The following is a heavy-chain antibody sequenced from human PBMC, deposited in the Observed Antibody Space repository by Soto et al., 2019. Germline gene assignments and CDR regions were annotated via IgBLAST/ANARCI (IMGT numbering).Heavy chain of an antibody. J-gene: IGHJ5*02. V-gene: IGHV4-30-2*01. Sequence: SETLSLTCAVSGGSISSGGYSWSWIRQPPGKGLEWIGYISHSGSTYYNPSLKSRVTISVDRSRTQFSLKMSSVTAADTAVYYCARGRVVVPAAVMFNCLGPWGQGALVTVSS. D-gene: IGHD2-2*01. CDR3: ARGRVVVPAAVMFNCLGP. CDR2: ISHSGST. CDR1: GGSISSGGYS.